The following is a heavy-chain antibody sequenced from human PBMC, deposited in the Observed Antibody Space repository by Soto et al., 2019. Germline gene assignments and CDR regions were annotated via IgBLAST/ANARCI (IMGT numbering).Heavy chain of an antibody. J-gene: IGHJ6*02. CDR3: ARVPMVRDAGFVGLDYYGMDV. V-gene: IGHV3-48*02. Sequence: GGSLRLSCAASGFTFSSYSMNWVRQAPGKGLEWVSYISSSSSTISYADSVKGRFTISRENANNSQYLQMNSLRDEDTAVYYCARVPMVRDAGFVGLDYYGMDVWGQGTTVTVSS. D-gene: IGHD3-10*01. CDR2: ISSSSSTI. CDR1: GFTFSSYS.